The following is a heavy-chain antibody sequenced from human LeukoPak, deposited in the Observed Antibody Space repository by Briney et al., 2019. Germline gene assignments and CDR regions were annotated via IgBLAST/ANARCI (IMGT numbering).Heavy chain of an antibody. CDR3: ASQSSRSGTEGFDY. V-gene: IGHV1-69*05. Sequence: ASVKVSCKASGGTFSSYAISWVRQAPGQGLEWMGGIIPIFGTANYAQKFQGRVTITTDESTSTAYMDLSSLRSEDTAVYYCASQSSRSGTEGFDYWGQGTLVTVSS. D-gene: IGHD1-14*01. CDR1: GGTFSSYA. CDR2: IIPIFGTA. J-gene: IGHJ4*02.